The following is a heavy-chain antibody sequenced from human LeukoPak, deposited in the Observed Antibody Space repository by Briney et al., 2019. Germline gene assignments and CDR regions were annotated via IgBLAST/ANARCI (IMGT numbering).Heavy chain of an antibody. CDR3: ARGDLIAAAGTYGWFDP. CDR1: GGSFSGYY. D-gene: IGHD6-13*01. CDR2: INHSGST. V-gene: IGHV4-34*01. Sequence: KTSETLSLTCAVYGGSFSGYYWSWIRQPPGKGLEWIGEINHSGSTNYNPSLKSRVTISVDTSKNQFSLKLSSVTAADTAVYYCARGDLIAAAGTYGWFDPWGQGTLVTVSS. J-gene: IGHJ5*02.